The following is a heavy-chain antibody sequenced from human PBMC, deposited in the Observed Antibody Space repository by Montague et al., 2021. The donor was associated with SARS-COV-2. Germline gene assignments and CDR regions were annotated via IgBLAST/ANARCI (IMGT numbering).Heavy chain of an antibody. Sequence: SETLSLTCTVSGGSISSYYWTWIRQPPGKGLESIGYIYHNGSTKYNPSLKSRVTISVDTSKNQFSLKLSSVSVADTAVYYCARGGGDSGDYDNYTMDVWGQGTTVTVSS. D-gene: IGHD2-21*02. CDR3: ARGGGDSGDYDNYTMDV. CDR2: IYHNGST. V-gene: IGHV4-59*01. CDR1: GGSISSYY. J-gene: IGHJ6*02.